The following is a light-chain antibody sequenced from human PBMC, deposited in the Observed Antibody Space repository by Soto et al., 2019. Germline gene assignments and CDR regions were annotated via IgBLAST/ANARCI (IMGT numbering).Light chain of an antibody. CDR2: AAS. CDR1: QSISSY. J-gene: IGKJ5*01. V-gene: IGKV1-39*01. Sequence: VQITQRRSSLGASVVDRVTSTCGSSQSISSYLNWYQQKPGKAPKLLIYAASSLQSGVPSRFSGSGSGTDLTLTISSLQLEDFATYYCQQSYSTSITFGQGTRLEIK. CDR3: QQSYSTSIT.